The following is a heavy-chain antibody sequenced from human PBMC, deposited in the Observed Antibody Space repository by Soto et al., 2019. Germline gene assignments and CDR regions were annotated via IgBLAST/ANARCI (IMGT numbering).Heavy chain of an antibody. Sequence: PSETLSLTCAVSGGSINSSNWWSWVRQPPGKGLEWIGEIYHSGSTNYNPSLKSRVTISVDKSKNQFSLKLNSVTAADTAVYYCARVWTTVTNWFDPWGQGTLVTVS. J-gene: IGHJ5*02. CDR3: ARVWTTVTNWFDP. D-gene: IGHD4-17*01. V-gene: IGHV4-4*02. CDR1: GGSINSSNW. CDR2: IYHSGST.